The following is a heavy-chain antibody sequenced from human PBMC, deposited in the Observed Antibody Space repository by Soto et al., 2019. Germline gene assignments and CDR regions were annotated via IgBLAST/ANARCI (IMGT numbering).Heavy chain of an antibody. CDR3: ARDRITTRGDAFDL. V-gene: IGHV1-69*08. D-gene: IGHD3-3*01. Sequence: QVQLVQSGAEVRKPGSSVKVSCKAPGGTFSTYNISWVRQAPGQGLEWMGRIIPIPDITNYAQKFQGRVTVTADRSTSTAYMELTSLKSEDTAVYYCARDRITTRGDAFDLWGQRTMVTVSS. J-gene: IGHJ3*01. CDR2: IIPIPDIT. CDR1: GGTFSTYN.